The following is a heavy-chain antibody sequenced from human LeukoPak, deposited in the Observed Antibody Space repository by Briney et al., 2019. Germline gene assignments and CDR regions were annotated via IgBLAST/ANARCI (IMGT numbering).Heavy chain of an antibody. CDR1: GRTFSSYA. CDR2: IIPIFGTA. D-gene: IGHD6-19*01. V-gene: IGHV1-69*05. J-gene: IGHJ4*02. CDR3: ARGPIAVAGNASWDY. Sequence: SVKVSCKASGRTFSSYAISWVRQAPGQGLEWMGRIIPIFGTANYAQKFQGRVTITTDESTSTAYMELSSLRSEDTAVYYSARGPIAVAGNASWDYWGQGTLVTVSS.